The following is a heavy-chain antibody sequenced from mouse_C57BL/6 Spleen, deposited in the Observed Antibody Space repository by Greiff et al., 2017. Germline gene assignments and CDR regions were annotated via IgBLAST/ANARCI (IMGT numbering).Heavy chain of an antibody. CDR3: ARMYDDYCELDY. Sequence: QVQLQQPGAELVKPGASVKLSCKASGYTFTSYWMHWVKQRPGQGLEWIGMIHPNGGSTNYNEKFKSKATLTVDKSSSTAYMQLSSLTSADSAVYYCARMYDDYCELDYWGQGTTLTVSS. CDR2: IHPNGGST. V-gene: IGHV1-64*01. CDR1: GYTFTSYW. D-gene: IGHD2-3*01. J-gene: IGHJ2*01.